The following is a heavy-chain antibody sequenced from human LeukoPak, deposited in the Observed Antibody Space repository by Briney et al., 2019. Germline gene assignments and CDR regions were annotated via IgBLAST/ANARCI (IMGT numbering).Heavy chain of an antibody. D-gene: IGHD2-8*02. Sequence: ASVKVSCKASGYTFTSYGISWVREAPGQGLEWMGWISAYNGNTNYAQKLQGRVTMTTDTSTSTAYMELRSLRSDDTAVYYCARLAYWSNYYYGIDVWGQGTTVTVSS. V-gene: IGHV1-18*01. CDR1: GYTFTSYG. CDR3: ARLAYWSNYYYGIDV. CDR2: ISAYNGNT. J-gene: IGHJ6*02.